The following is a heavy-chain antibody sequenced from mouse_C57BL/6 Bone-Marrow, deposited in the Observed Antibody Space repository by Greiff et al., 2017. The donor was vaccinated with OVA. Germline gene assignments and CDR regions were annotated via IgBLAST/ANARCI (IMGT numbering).Heavy chain of an antibody. Sequence: EVQLQESGGGLVQPGGSMKLSCVASGFTFSNYWMNWVRQSPEKGLEWVAQIRLKSDNYATHYAESVKGRFTISRDDSKSSVYLQMNNLRAEDTGIYYCCLWYFDVWGTGTTVTVSS. CDR2: IRLKSDNYAT. CDR1: GFTFSNYW. V-gene: IGHV6-3*01. CDR3: CLWYFDV. J-gene: IGHJ1*03.